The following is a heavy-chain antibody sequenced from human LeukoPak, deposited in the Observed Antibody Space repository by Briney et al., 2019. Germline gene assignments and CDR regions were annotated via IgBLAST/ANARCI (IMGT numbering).Heavy chain of an antibody. J-gene: IGHJ2*01. Sequence: SETLSLTCTVSGGSISSYYWSWIRQPPGKGLEWIGYIYYSGSTNYNPSLKSRVTISVDTSKNQFSLKLSSVTAADTAVYYCARVYSTIFGVAFDLWGRGTLVTVSS. V-gene: IGHV4-59*01. CDR1: GGSISSYY. CDR2: IYYSGST. D-gene: IGHD3-3*01. CDR3: ARVYSTIFGVAFDL.